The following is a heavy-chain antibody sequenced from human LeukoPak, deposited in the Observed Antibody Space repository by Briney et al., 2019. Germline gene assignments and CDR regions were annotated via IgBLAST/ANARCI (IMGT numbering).Heavy chain of an antibody. Sequence: PGRSLRLSCAASGFTFSSYGMHWVRQAPGKGLEWVAVIWYDGSNKYYVDSVKGRFTISRDNSKNTLYLQMNSLRAEDTAVYYCARGACGSGTYHDFDIWGQGTMVTVSS. J-gene: IGHJ3*02. CDR1: GFTFSSYG. D-gene: IGHD3-10*01. CDR3: ARGACGSGTYHDFDI. CDR2: IWYDGSNK. V-gene: IGHV3-33*01.